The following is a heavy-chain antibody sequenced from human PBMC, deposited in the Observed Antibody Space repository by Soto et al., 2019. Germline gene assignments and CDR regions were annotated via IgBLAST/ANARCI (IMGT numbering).Heavy chain of an antibody. D-gene: IGHD3-10*01. CDR3: TRDGMVRGTVAGTADLDY. CDR1: GFTFSSFN. J-gene: IGHJ4*02. V-gene: IGHV3-21*01. CDR2: ISTSSSYI. Sequence: EVQLVESGGGLVKPGGSLRLSCAVSGFTFSSFNMNWVRQAPGKGLEWISAISTSSSYIYYADSVKGRFTISRDNVKNYRYLQMSSLRAEDTAFYYCTRDGMVRGTVAGTADLDYWGQGTMVTVSS.